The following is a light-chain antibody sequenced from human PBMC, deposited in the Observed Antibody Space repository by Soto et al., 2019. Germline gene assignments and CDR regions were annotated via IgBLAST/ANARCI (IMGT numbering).Light chain of an antibody. Sequence: IVLTQSPGTLSLSPGDRATLSCRASQSVNSRYLAWYQQKPGQAPRLLIYGTSYRITGIPDRFTGSGSETDFTLTISILEPEDFAVYYCQQYGTSPHNFGQGTKLEIK. J-gene: IGKJ2*01. CDR3: QQYGTSPHN. CDR2: GTS. CDR1: QSVNSRY. V-gene: IGKV3-20*01.